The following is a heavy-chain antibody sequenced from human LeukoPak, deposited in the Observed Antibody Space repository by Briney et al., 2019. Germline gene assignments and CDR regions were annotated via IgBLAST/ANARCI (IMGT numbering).Heavy chain of an antibody. D-gene: IGHD6-6*01. CDR3: AKGGSSSSPYYYYHYMDV. CDR1: GFTFSSYA. V-gene: IGHV3-23*01. J-gene: IGHJ6*03. CDR2: ISGSGGST. Sequence: GGSLRLSCAASGFTFSSYAMSWVRQAPGKGLEWVSAISGSGGSTYYADSVKGRFTISRDNSKNTLYLQMNSLRAEDTAVYYCAKGGSSSSPYYYYHYMDVWGKGTTVTVSS.